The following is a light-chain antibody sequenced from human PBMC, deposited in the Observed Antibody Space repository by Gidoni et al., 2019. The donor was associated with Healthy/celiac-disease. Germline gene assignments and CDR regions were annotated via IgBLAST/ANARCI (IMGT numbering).Light chain of an antibody. Sequence: QSALTPPASVSGSPGQSLTISCTGTSSDVGGYNYVSWYQQHPGNAPKLMSFDVTDRPSGISNRFSGSKSGNTASLTISGLQAEDEADYYCSSYTSSSSVVFGGGTKVTVL. CDR3: SSYTSSSSVV. CDR1: SSDVGGYNY. J-gene: IGLJ2*01. CDR2: DVT. V-gene: IGLV2-14*01.